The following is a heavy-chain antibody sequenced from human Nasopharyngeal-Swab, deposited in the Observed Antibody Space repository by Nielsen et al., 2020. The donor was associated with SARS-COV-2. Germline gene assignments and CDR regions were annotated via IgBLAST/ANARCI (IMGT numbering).Heavy chain of an antibody. CDR3: TKATSLYYYDSSGYRPWYCDY. J-gene: IGHJ4*02. CDR1: GFTFDDYA. CDR2: INWNGGRI. Sequence: SLKISCAASGFTFDDYAMHRVRQAPGKGLEWISGINWNGGRIVYADSVKGRFTISRDNAKKSLYLQMNSLRPEDTALYYCTKATSLYYYDSSGYRPWYCDYWGQGTLVTVSS. V-gene: IGHV3-9*01. D-gene: IGHD3-22*01.